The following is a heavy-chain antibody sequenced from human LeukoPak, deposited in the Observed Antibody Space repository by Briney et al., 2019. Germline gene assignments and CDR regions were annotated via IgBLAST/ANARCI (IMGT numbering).Heavy chain of an antibody. J-gene: IGHJ4*02. V-gene: IGHV3-23*01. D-gene: IGHD3-22*01. Sequence: PGGSLRLSCAASGFTFSSYAMSWVRQAPGKGLEWVSAISGSGGSTYYADSVKGRFTISRDNSKNTLYLQMNSLRAEDTAVYYCAKEMDGEDYYDSSGTIDYWGQGTLVTVSS. CDR2: ISGSGGST. CDR3: AKEMDGEDYYDSSGTIDY. CDR1: GFTFSSYA.